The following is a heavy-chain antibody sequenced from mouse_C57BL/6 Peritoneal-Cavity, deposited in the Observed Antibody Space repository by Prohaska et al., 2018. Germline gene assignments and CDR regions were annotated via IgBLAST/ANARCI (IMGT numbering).Heavy chain of an antibody. CDR3: AGDTDGYWYFDV. Sequence: QMQLQESGPGLVKPSHSLFLTCSITGFPITSGYYWIWIRQSPGKPLEWMGYITHSGETFYNPSLQSPISITRETSKNQFFLQLNSVTTEDTAMYYCAGDTDGYWYFDVWGTGTTVTVSS. CDR2: ITHSGET. J-gene: IGHJ1*03. V-gene: IGHV12-3*01. CDR1: GFPITSGYY. D-gene: IGHD2-3*01.